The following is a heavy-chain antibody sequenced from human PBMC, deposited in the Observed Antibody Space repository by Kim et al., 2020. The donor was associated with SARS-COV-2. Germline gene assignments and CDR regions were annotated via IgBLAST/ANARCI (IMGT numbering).Heavy chain of an antibody. CDR2: ISYDGRNK. V-gene: IGHV3-30*04. D-gene: IGHD5-12*01. CDR3: ARGRVATSHDNWFDP. CDR1: GFTFSSYA. Sequence: GGSLILSCAASGFTFSSYAMHWVRQAPGKGLEWVAVISYDGRNKYYAEPVKGRFTISRASFKNTLYLQMNSLRAEDTAVHYCARGRVATSHDNWFDPWGQGTLFTVSS. J-gene: IGHJ5*02.